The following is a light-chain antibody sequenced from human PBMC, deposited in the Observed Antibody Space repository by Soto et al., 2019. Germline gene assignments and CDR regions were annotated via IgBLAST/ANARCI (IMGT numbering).Light chain of an antibody. V-gene: IGLV2-8*01. J-gene: IGLJ1*01. CDR3: SSYAGSTLYV. CDR2: EVS. CDR1: SSDVGGYNY. Sequence: QSALTQPPSASGSPGQSVTISCTGTSSDVGGYNYVSWYQQHPGKAPKLMIYEVSKRPSGVPDRFSGSKSGNTASVTVSGLQAEDEADYYCSSYAGSTLYVFGTGTKLTVL.